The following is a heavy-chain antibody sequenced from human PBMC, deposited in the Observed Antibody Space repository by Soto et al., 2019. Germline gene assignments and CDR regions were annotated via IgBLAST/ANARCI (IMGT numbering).Heavy chain of an antibody. CDR3: GSRGFDNGGYYNS. J-gene: IGHJ5*02. Sequence: QVQLQESGPGLVKPSGTMSLTCAVSGGSISSSYWWSWVRQPPGKGLEWIGEVYHSGSTNYNVSHGSRVTIPVDKSKTHFSLRLNSVIAAATPVYYCGSRGFDNGGYYNSWGQGTLVTVSS. CDR2: VYHSGST. D-gene: IGHD3-22*01. CDR1: GGSISSSYW. V-gene: IGHV4-4*02.